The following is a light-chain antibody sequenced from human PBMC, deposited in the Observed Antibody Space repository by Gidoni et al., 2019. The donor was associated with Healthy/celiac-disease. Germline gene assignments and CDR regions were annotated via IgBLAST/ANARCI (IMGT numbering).Light chain of an antibody. V-gene: IGKV3-20*01. CDR1: QSVSRSY. CDR2: GAS. CDR3: QQYGSSPLT. Sequence: IVLTQSPGTLSLSPGESATLSGRARQSVSRSYLAWYQQKPGQAPRLLIYGASSRATVIPDRFSGSGSGTDFTLSISRLEPEDFAVYYCQQYGSSPLTFXGXTKVEIK. J-gene: IGKJ4*01.